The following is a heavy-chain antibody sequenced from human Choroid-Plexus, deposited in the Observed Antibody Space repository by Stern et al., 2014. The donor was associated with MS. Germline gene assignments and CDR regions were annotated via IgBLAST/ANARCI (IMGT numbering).Heavy chain of an antibody. J-gene: IGHJ6*02. Sequence: QVQLVQSGPEVKKPGSSVKVSCRASGGTFSSQAINWVRQAPGQGLEWVGGIIPIFGTPNDAQKVQDRVTIAADESTSTAYMDLSSLRSEDTAVYYCATPSTVTVGGMDVWGQGTTVTVSS. CDR2: IIPIFGTP. CDR3: ATPSTVTVGGMDV. D-gene: IGHD4-17*01. CDR1: GGTFSSQA. V-gene: IGHV1-69*01.